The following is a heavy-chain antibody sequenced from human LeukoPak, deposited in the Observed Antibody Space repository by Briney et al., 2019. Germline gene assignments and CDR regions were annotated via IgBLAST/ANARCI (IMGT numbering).Heavy chain of an antibody. Sequence: QPGGSLRLSCAASGFSFSNYWMSWVRQAPGKGLEWVASISENGRAKPYVASVRGRFTISRDNTKNSLYLQMNSLRVEDTAVYYCARGGAAAARKRGIDYWGQGTLVTVSS. D-gene: IGHD6-13*01. CDR1: GFSFSNYW. CDR2: ISENGRAK. V-gene: IGHV3-7*01. J-gene: IGHJ4*02. CDR3: ARGGAAAARKRGIDY.